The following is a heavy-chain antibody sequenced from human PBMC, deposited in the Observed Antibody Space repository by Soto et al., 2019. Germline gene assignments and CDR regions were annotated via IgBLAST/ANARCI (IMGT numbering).Heavy chain of an antibody. CDR2: ISAYNGNT. D-gene: IGHD3-3*01. CDR3: ARDETIFEVVDAFDI. V-gene: IGHV1-18*01. Sequence: ASVKVSCKASGYTFTSYGISWVRQAPGQGLEWMGWISAYNGNTNYAQKLQGRVTMTTDTSTSTAYMELRSLRSDDTAVYYCARDETIFEVVDAFDIWAQGTMVTVSS. J-gene: IGHJ3*02. CDR1: GYTFTSYG.